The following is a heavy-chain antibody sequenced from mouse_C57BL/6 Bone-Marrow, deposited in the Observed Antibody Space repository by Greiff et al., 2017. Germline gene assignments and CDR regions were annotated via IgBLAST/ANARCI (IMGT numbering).Heavy chain of an antibody. J-gene: IGHJ2*01. CDR3: ARYALYGNYDY. CDR1: GYTFTNYW. Sequence: VQLQQSGAELVRPGTSVKMSCKASGYTFTNYWIGWAKQRPGHGLEWIGDIYPGGGYTNYNEKFKGKATLTADKSSSTAYMQFSSLTSEDSSIYYCARYALYGNYDYWGQGTTLTVSS. D-gene: IGHD2-1*01. CDR2: IYPGGGYT. V-gene: IGHV1-63*01.